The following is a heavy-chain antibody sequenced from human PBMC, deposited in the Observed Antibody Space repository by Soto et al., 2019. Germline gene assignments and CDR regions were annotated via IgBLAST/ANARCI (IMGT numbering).Heavy chain of an antibody. D-gene: IGHD6-19*01. CDR3: ARDKAPSYSSGWYEYNWFDP. Sequence: PSETLSLTCTVSGGSVSSGSYYWSWIRQPPGKGLEWIGYIYYSGSTNYNPSLKSRVTISVDTSKNQFSLKLSSVTAADTAVYYCARDKAPSYSSGWYEYNWFDPWGQGTLVTVSS. CDR2: IYYSGST. V-gene: IGHV4-61*01. J-gene: IGHJ5*02. CDR1: GGSVSSGSYY.